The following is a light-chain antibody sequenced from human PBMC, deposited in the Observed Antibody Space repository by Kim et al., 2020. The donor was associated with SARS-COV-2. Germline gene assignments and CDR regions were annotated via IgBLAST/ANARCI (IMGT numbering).Light chain of an antibody. J-gene: IGKJ1*01. CDR1: QSINNY. CDR2: AAS. V-gene: IGKV1-39*01. CDR3: QQGYSIPWT. Sequence: ASVGDRVTLTCRAIQSINNYLNWYQQKPGKAPKRLIYAASSLQNEVPSRCSGSGSGTDFTLAISSLQPEDFATYYCQQGYSIPWTFGQGTKVDIK.